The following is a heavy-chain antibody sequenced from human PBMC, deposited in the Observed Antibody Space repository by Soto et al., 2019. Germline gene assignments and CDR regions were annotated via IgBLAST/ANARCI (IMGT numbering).Heavy chain of an antibody. J-gene: IGHJ6*02. CDR2: ISYSGST. CDR1: GGSISSSF. D-gene: IGHD5-18*01. Sequence: SETLSLTCSVSGGSISSSFWSWVRQPPGKELEWIGYISYSGSTTYNPSLKSRITLSVDTSKNQFSLRVASVTAADTAVYYCARGHRAMEYYYYYGMDVWGQGTTVTVSS. V-gene: IGHV4-59*01. CDR3: ARGHRAMEYYYYYGMDV.